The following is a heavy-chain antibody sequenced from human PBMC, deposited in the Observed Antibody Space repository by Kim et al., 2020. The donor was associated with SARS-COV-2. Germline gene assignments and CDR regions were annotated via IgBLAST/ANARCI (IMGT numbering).Heavy chain of an antibody. Sequence: GGSLRLSCAASGFTFSSYWMSWVRQAPGKGLEWVANIKQDGSEKYYVDSVKGRFTISRDNAKNSLYPQMNSLRAEDTAVYYCARGTFSGYEYYFDYWGQGTLVTVSS. D-gene: IGHD3-22*01. V-gene: IGHV3-7*01. J-gene: IGHJ4*02. CDR2: IKQDGSEK. CDR3: ARGTFSGYEYYFDY. CDR1: GFTFSSYW.